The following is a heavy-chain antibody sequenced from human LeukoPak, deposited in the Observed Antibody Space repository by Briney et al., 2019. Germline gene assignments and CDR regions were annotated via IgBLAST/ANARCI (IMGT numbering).Heavy chain of an antibody. CDR2: INPSGGST. D-gene: IGHD3-22*01. V-gene: IGHV1-46*01. Sequence: ASVKLSCKASGYTFTSYYMHWVRQAPGQGLEWMGIINPSGGSTSYAQKFQGRGTMTRDTSTSSVYMELSSLRSEDTAVYYCARKVDYYDRSGNAASFGYWGQGTLVTVSS. CDR3: ARKVDYYDRSGNAASFGY. J-gene: IGHJ4*02. CDR1: GYTFTSYY.